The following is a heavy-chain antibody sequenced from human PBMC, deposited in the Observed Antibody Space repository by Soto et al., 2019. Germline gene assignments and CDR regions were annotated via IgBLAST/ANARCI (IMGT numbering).Heavy chain of an antibody. CDR1: GGTFSTYT. CDR3: AGGNISPDYYYGMDV. CDR2: IIPIIGII. V-gene: IGHV1-69*02. J-gene: IGHJ6*02. D-gene: IGHD3-9*01. Sequence: SVKVSCKASGGTFSTYTITWVRQAPGQGLEWMGRIIPIIGIINYAQKFQGRVTISADKFTGTAYMELTGLRSDDTAVYYCAGGNISPDYYYGMDVWGQGTTVTVSS.